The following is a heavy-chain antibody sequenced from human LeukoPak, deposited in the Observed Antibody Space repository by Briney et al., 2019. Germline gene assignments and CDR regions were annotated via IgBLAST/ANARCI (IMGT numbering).Heavy chain of an antibody. Sequence: AGGSLRLSCAASGFTFSSYGIHWVRQAPGKGLEWVAGMSYDGGHIYYGDSVKGRFTISRDNSKDTVYVEMNSLRPADTAVYYCAKGCSSTSCAIEFDSWGQGTLVTVSS. J-gene: IGHJ4*02. V-gene: IGHV3-30*18. CDR3: AKGCSSTSCAIEFDS. D-gene: IGHD2-2*01. CDR1: GFTFSSYG. CDR2: MSYDGGHI.